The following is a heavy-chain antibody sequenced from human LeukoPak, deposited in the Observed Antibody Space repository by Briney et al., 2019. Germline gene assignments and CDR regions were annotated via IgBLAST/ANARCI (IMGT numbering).Heavy chain of an antibody. J-gene: IGHJ5*02. V-gene: IGHV1-69*04. CDR1: GGTFSSYA. CDR2: IIPILGIA. CDR3: ARDSSWVAATRWFDP. D-gene: IGHD2-15*01. Sequence: SVKVSCKASGGTFSSYAISWVRQAPGQGLEWMGRIIPILGIANYAQKFQGRVTITADKSTSTAYMELSSLRSEDTAVYYCARDSSWVAATRWFDPWGQGTLVTVSS.